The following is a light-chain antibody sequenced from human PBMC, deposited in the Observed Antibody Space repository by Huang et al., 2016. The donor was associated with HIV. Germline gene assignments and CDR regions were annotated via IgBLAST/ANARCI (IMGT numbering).Light chain of an antibody. CDR2: WAS. J-gene: IGKJ2*01. V-gene: IGKV4-1*01. Sequence: DIVMTQSPDSLAVSLGERATINCKSSQSVLYSPNNKNYLAWYQQKPGQSPKLLIYWASTRESGVPDRFSGSGSGTDFTLTISSLQAEDVAVYYCQQYYSPPYTFGQGTKLEIK. CDR1: QSVLYSPNNKNY. CDR3: QQYYSPPYT.